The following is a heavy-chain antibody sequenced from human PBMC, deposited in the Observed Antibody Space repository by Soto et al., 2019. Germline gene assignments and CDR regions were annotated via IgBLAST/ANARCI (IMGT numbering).Heavy chain of an antibody. Sequence: ASVKVSCKASGYTFSDYYIHWVRQAPGQALEWMGWINPNSGGTNYAQKFEARVTMTRATSIGTAYMEVSRLTSDDTAVYYCARDDGQSRVIFDIWGQGTMVTVSS. V-gene: IGHV1-2*02. CDR2: INPNSGGT. CDR1: GYTFSDYY. CDR3: ARDDGQSRVIFDI. J-gene: IGHJ3*02.